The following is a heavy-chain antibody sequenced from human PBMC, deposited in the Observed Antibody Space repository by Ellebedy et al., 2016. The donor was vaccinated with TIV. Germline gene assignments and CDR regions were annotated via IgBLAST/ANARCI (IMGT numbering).Heavy chain of an antibody. Sequence: SGPTLVKPTQTLTLTCTVSGFPLSTSGVCVSWVRQPPGKALEWLALIDWEDDKYYSPPLWDRLTISKDTSRNQVVLTMTNMDPVDTATYYCARIWARGASLYYRGMDVWGQGTTVTVSS. CDR3: ARIWARGASLYYRGMDV. CDR2: IDWEDDK. J-gene: IGHJ6*02. V-gene: IGHV2-70*20. CDR1: GFPLSTSGVC. D-gene: IGHD3-10*01.